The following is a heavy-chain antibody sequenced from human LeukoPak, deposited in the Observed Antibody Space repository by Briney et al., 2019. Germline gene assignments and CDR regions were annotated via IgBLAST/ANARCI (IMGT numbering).Heavy chain of an antibody. Sequence: GGSLRLSCAASGFTFSSYAMSWVRQAPGKGLEWVSAISGSGGSTYYADSVKGRFTISRDNSKNTLYLQMNSLRAEDTAVYYCAKDYYDSSGYPPPDAFDIWGQGTMVTVSS. V-gene: IGHV3-23*01. CDR3: AKDYYDSSGYPPPDAFDI. CDR1: GFTFSSYA. J-gene: IGHJ3*02. D-gene: IGHD3-22*01. CDR2: ISGSGGST.